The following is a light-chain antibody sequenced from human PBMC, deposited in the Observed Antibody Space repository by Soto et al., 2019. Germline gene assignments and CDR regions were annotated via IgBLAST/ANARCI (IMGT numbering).Light chain of an antibody. J-gene: IGKJ1*01. V-gene: IGKV3-15*01. CDR3: QQRSNWPPWT. CDR1: QGIGST. CDR2: DAS. Sequence: EIVRTQSPATLSVSPGERATLSCRASQGIGSTLAWYQQKPCQTPKLLIFDASTRATGVPARFSGGGSGTEFTLTINSLQSQDFAVYYCQQRSNWPPWTFGQGTKVDIK.